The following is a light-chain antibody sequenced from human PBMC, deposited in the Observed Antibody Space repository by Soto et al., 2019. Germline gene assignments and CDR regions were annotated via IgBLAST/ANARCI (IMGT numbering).Light chain of an antibody. CDR1: SSDVGGYYS. V-gene: IGLV2-14*01. CDR3: TSYTNSSTYV. Sequence: QSALTQPASVSGSPGQSITISCTGTSSDVGGYYSVSWYQQYPAKAPKLMIYEVSNRPSGVSNRFSGSKYGNKAYLTISGLQAEDEADYYCTSYTNSSTYVFGTGTKVTVL. CDR2: EVS. J-gene: IGLJ1*01.